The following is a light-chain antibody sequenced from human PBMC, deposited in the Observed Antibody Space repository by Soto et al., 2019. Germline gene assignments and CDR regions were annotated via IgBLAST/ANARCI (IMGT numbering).Light chain of an antibody. CDR1: QSVSSY. CDR3: QQRSNWPPYT. CDR2: DAS. V-gene: IGKV3-11*01. Sequence: EIVLTQSPATLSLSPRARATLSCRASQSVSSYLAWYQQKPGQAPRLLIYDASNRATGIPARYSGSGSGTDFTLTISRLEPEDFAVYYCQQRSNWPPYTFGQGTKLEIK. J-gene: IGKJ2*01.